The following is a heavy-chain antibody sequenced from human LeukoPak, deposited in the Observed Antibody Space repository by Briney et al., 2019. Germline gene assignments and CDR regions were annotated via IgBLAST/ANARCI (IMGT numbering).Heavy chain of an antibody. CDR2: IYTSGST. CDR3: ASHHVSGSYYHLDY. D-gene: IGHD1-26*01. V-gene: IGHV4-4*07. J-gene: IGHJ4*02. Sequence: SETLSLTCTVSGGSISIYYWNWIRQPAGKGLEWIGRIYTSGSTKYNPSLKSRVTISVDTSKNQFSLKLSSVTAADTAVYYCASHHVSGSYYHLDYWGQGTLVTVSS. CDR1: GGSISIYY.